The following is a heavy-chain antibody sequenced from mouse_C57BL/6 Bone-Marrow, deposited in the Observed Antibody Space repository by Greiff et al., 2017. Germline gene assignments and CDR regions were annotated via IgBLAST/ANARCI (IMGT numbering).Heavy chain of an antibody. V-gene: IGHV1-55*01. J-gene: IGHJ4*01. CDR1: GYTFTSYW. CDR2: IYPGSGST. Sequence: QVQLQQPGAELVKPGASVKMSCKASGYTFTSYWITWVKQRPGQGLEWIGDIYPGSGSTNYNEKFKSKATLTVDTSSSTAYMQLSSLTSEDSAVYYCARPTEYNYYAMDYWGQGTSVTVSS. CDR3: ARPTEYNYYAMDY. D-gene: IGHD1-1*01.